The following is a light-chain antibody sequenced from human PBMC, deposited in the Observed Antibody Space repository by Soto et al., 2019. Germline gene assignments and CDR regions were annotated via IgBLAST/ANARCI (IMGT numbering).Light chain of an antibody. CDR3: QQFNSHPLT. V-gene: IGKV1-9*01. J-gene: IGKJ4*01. Sequence: IQLTQSPSSLSASVGDRVTITCRASQGITSYLAWYQQKPGKAPKLLLYDASTLQSGVPSRFSGSGTGTDFTLTISSLQPDDFATYFCQQFNSHPLTFGGGTKVEIK. CDR1: QGITSY. CDR2: DAS.